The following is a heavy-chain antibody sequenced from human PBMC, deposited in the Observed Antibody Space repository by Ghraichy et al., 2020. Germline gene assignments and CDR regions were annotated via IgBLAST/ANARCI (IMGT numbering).Heavy chain of an antibody. J-gene: IGHJ4*02. CDR3: ARGYCSGTRCYAGLEDFDS. CDR1: GFMFDDFA. Sequence: GSLRLSCAASGFMFDDFAMHWVRQAPGKGLEWVSLISGEDGTTYYADSVKGRFTISRDNSKNSLYLQMNSLTAEDTAFYYCARGYCSGTRCYAGLEDFDSWGQGTLVTVAS. D-gene: IGHD2-2*01. V-gene: IGHV3-43*02. CDR2: ISGEDGTT.